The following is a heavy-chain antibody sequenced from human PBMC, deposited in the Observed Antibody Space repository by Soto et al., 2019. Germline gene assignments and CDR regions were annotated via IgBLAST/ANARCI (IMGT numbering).Heavy chain of an antibody. D-gene: IGHD3-22*01. CDR2: ISYDGSNK. Sequence: GGSLRLSCAASGFTFSSYAMHWVRQAPGKGLEWVAVISYDGSNKYYADSVKGRFTISRDNSKNTLYLQMNSLRAEDTAVYYCARDRYYDSDAFDIWGQGTMVTVSS. CDR1: GFTFSSYA. CDR3: ARDRYYDSDAFDI. V-gene: IGHV3-30-3*01. J-gene: IGHJ3*02.